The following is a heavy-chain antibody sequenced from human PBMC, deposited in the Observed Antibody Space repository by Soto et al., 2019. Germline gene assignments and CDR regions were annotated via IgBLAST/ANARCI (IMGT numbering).Heavy chain of an antibody. CDR1: GGTFSSYA. CDR2: IIPIFGTA. Sequence: SVKVSCKASGGTFSSYAISWVRQAPGQGLEWMGGIIPIFGTANYAQKFQGRVTITADESTSTAYMELSSLRSEDTAVYYCARDKEGYCISTSCYKYFDLWGRGTLVTVS. CDR3: ARDKEGYCISTSCYKYFDL. J-gene: IGHJ2*01. V-gene: IGHV1-69*13. D-gene: IGHD2-2*02.